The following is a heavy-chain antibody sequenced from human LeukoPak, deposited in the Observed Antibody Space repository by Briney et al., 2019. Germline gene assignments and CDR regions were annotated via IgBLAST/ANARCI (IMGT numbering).Heavy chain of an antibody. V-gene: IGHV4-59*01. D-gene: IGHD6-13*01. CDR3: ARDLIAAAGLFDY. CDR2: IYYSGST. Sequence: SETLSLTCTVSGGSISSYYWSWIRQPPGKGLEWIGYIYYSGSTNYNPSLKSRVTISVDTSKNQFSLKLSSVTAADTAVYYCARDLIAAAGLFDYWRQGTLVTVSS. J-gene: IGHJ4*02. CDR1: GGSISSYY.